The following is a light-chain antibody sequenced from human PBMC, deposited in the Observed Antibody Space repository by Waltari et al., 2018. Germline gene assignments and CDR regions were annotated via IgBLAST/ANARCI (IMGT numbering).Light chain of an antibody. CDR3: QTGGHGTWV. Sequence: QLVLTQSPSASASLGASVKLTCTLSSGHSTNVIAWLQKRPERGPRYLMKVNSDGSHNKGDEIPDRFSGSSSGADHYLTISSLQSEDEADYYCQTGGHGTWVFGGGTKLTVL. CDR2: VNSDGSH. CDR1: SGHSTNV. J-gene: IGLJ3*02. V-gene: IGLV4-69*01.